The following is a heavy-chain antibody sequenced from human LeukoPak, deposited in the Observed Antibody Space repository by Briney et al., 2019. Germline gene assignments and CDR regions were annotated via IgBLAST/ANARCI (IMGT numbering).Heavy chain of an antibody. D-gene: IGHD6-13*01. Sequence: GASVKVSCKASGFTFTHYGISWVRQAPGQGLEWMGWISAYDGKTNYAQKVQGTITMTTDTSTSTAYMELRSLKSADTAVYYCARHFTIAAHFDYWGQGTLVTVSS. CDR2: ISAYDGKT. V-gene: IGHV1-18*01. J-gene: IGHJ4*02. CDR1: GFTFTHYG. CDR3: ARHFTIAAHFDY.